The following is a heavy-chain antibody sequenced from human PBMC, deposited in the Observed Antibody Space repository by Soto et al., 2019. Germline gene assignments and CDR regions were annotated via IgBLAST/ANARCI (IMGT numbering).Heavy chain of an antibody. CDR3: ARDGHGMDV. Sequence: PSETLSLTCTVSGGSVSSGSYQWTWIRQPPGKGLEWIGYIHVSGSTNDNPSLKGRVTMSIDTSKNQFPLKLSSVTAADTAVYYCARDGHGMDVWGQGTKVTVSS. J-gene: IGHJ6*02. V-gene: IGHV4-61*01. CDR2: IHVSGST. CDR1: GGSVSSGSYQ.